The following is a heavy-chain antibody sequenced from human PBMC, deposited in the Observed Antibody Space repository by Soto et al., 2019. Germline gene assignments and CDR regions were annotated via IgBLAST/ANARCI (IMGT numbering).Heavy chain of an antibody. J-gene: IGHJ6*02. CDR2: IFHSGNA. CDR1: GGSISSGDYY. V-gene: IGHV4-30-4*01. Sequence: SETLSLTCTVSGGSISSGDYYWSWIRQPPGKGLEWIGHIFHSGNAYYNPSLESRLSISVDTSKNQFSLKLTSVTAADTAEYYCARYKDYYALDVWGPGTTVTVSS. D-gene: IGHD1-1*01. CDR3: ARYKDYYALDV.